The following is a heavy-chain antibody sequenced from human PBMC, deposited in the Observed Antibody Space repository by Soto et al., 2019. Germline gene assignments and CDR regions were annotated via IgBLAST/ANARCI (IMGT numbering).Heavy chain of an antibody. V-gene: IGHV3-53*04. CDR2: IYSGGST. J-gene: IGHJ4*02. CDR1: GFTVSNNY. CDR3: ARDFRPPYGVRYFDY. D-gene: IGHD4-17*01. Sequence: EVQLVESGGGLVQPGGSLRLSCAASGFTVSNNYMSWVRQAPGKGLEWVSVIYSGGSTYYADSVKGRFTISRHNSKNTLYLQMNSLRAEDTAVYYCARDFRPPYGVRYFDYWGQGTLVTVSS.